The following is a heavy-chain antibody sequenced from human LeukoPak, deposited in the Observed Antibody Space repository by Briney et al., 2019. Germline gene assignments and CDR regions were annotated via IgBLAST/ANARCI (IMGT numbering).Heavy chain of an antibody. D-gene: IGHD6-19*01. Sequence: GGSLRLSCAAPGFIFDNYAIHWVRQAPGKGLEWVSLISGDGGSTFYADSVRGRFTISRDNTRTSLSLQMSSLRGEDTALYYCARESETSGWYDYWGQGTLVTASS. CDR1: GFIFDNYA. CDR3: ARESETSGWYDY. CDR2: ISGDGGST. J-gene: IGHJ4*02. V-gene: IGHV3-43*02.